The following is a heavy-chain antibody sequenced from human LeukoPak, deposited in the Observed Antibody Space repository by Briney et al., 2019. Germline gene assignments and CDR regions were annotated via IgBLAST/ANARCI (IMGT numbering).Heavy chain of an antibody. Sequence: GGSLRLSCAASGFTFSSYGMHWVRQAPGKGLEWVAVIWYDGSNKYYADSVKGRFTISRDNSKNTLYLQMNSLRAEDTAVYYCARGRNLVATSGYFDYWGQGTLVTVSS. CDR3: ARGRNLVATSGYFDY. CDR2: IWYDGSNK. J-gene: IGHJ4*02. V-gene: IGHV3-33*01. D-gene: IGHD5-12*01. CDR1: GFTFSSYG.